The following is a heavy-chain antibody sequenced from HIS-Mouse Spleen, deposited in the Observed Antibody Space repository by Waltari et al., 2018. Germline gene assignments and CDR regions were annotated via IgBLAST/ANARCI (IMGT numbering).Heavy chain of an antibody. CDR2: INHSGST. V-gene: IGHV4-34*01. CDR1: GGSFSGYS. CDR3: ARGSGSAYYDSSGCYFDY. D-gene: IGHD3-22*01. Sequence: QVQLQQWGAGLLKPSETLSLTCAVYGGSFSGYSWSWIRQPPGKGLEWIGEINHSGSTNYNPSLKSRVTISVDTSKNQFSLKLSSVTAADTAVYYCARGSGSAYYDSSGCYFDYWGQGTLVTVSS. J-gene: IGHJ4*02.